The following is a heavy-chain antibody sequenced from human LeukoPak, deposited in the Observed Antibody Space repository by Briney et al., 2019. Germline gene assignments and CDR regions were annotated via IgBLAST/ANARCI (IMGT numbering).Heavy chain of an antibody. V-gene: IGHV3-74*01. CDR1: GFTFSSYW. J-gene: IGHJ3*02. Sequence: AGGSLRLSCAASGFTFSSYWMHWVRQAPGKGLVWVSRINSDGSSTSYADSVKGRFTISRDNAKNSLYLQMNSLRAEDTAVYYCARVWYLWAFDIWGQGTMVTVSS. CDR3: ARVWYLWAFDI. D-gene: IGHD2-15*01. CDR2: INSDGSST.